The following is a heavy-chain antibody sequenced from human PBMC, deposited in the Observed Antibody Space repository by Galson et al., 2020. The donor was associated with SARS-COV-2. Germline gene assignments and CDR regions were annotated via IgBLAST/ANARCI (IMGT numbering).Heavy chain of an antibody. CDR2: ISYDGSNK. J-gene: IGHJ1*01. D-gene: IGHD1-26*01. CDR1: GFTFSSYA. CDR3: ARAYSGSYYESFQH. V-gene: IGHV3-30*04. Sequence: GGSLRLSCAASGFTFSSYAMHWVRQAPGKGLEWVAVISYDGSNKYYADSVKGRFTISRDNSKNTLYLQMNSLRAEDTAVYYCARAYSGSYYESFQHWGQGTLVTVSS.